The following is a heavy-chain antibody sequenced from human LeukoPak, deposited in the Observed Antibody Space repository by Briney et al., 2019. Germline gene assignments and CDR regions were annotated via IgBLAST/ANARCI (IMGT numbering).Heavy chain of an antibody. J-gene: IGHJ4*02. D-gene: IGHD5-12*01. CDR3: ARDRVGYPKYYFDY. CDR2: ISSSSSAI. Sequence: PGGSLSLSCAASGFTFSSYSMNWVRQAPGKGLEWVSYISSSSSAIYYADSVKGRFTISRDNAKNSLYLQMNSLRDEDTAVYYCARDRVGYPKYYFDYWGQGTLVTVSS. V-gene: IGHV3-48*02. CDR1: GFTFSSYS.